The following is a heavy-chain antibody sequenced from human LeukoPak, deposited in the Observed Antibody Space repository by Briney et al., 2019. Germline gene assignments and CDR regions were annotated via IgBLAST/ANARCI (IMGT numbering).Heavy chain of an antibody. D-gene: IGHD6-19*01. J-gene: IGHJ6*03. V-gene: IGHV1-2*02. CDR2: ISPNSGDT. Sequence: PGASVKVSCLASRYTFTGHYMHGVRQAPGQGREWMGWISPNSGDTDYAQRFQGRVTMTRDTSISTAYMELSRLRSDDTAVYYCARAAIAVAGDYHYHYMDVGGKGTTVTVSS. CDR1: RYTFTGHY. CDR3: ARAAIAVAGDYHYHYMDV.